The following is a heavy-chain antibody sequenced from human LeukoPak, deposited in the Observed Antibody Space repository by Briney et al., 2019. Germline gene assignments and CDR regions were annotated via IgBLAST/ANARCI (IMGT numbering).Heavy chain of an antibody. D-gene: IGHD3-3*01. Sequence: GGSLRLSCAASGFTLSSYAMSWVRQGPGKGLEWVSAISVSGNTYHADSVKGRFTISRDSSKNTLYLQMNSLRAEDTALYYCARGYDFWSGYPPYYYYMDVWGKGTTVTVSS. V-gene: IGHV3-23*01. CDR1: GFTLSSYA. J-gene: IGHJ6*03. CDR3: ARGYDFWSGYPPYYYYMDV. CDR2: ISVSGNT.